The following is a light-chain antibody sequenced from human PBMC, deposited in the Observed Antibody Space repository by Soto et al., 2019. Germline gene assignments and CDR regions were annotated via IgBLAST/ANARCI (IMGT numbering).Light chain of an antibody. CDR1: QSVSSS. Sequence: IVLTQSPATLSLSPGERATLSCRASQSVSSSLAWYQQKPGQAPRLLIYDASNRATGIPARFSGSGSGTDFTLTITSLEPEDFALYYCQQRNTWPQTFGQGTTVEIK. V-gene: IGKV3-11*01. CDR2: DAS. J-gene: IGKJ1*01. CDR3: QQRNTWPQT.